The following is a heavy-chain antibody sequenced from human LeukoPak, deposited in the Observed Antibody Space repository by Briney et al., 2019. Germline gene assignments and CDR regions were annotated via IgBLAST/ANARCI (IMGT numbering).Heavy chain of an antibody. J-gene: IGHJ5*02. CDR1: GGSISSSSYY. CDR3: ARHDLTTGHWFDP. CDR2: VYYSGYT. V-gene: IGHV4-39*01. Sequence: SETLSLTCTVSGGSISSSSYYWSWIRQPPGKGLEWIGSVYYSGYTYYNPSLKSRVTISVDTSKNQFSLKLSSLTAADTTVYYCARHDLTTGHWFDPWGQGTLVTVSS. D-gene: IGHD1-1*01.